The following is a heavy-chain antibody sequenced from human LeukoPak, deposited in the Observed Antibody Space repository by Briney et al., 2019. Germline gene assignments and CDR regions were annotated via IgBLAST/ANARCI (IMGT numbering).Heavy chain of an antibody. CDR1: GGSFSGYY. CDR2: INHSGST. Sequence: SATLSLTCAVYGGSFSGYYWSWIRPPPGKGLEWIGEINHSGSTNYNPSLKSRVTISVDTSKNQFSLKLSSVTAADTAVYYCARASGQWLVRRHDYWGQGTLVTVSS. D-gene: IGHD6-19*01. V-gene: IGHV4-34*01. J-gene: IGHJ4*02. CDR3: ARASGQWLVRRHDY.